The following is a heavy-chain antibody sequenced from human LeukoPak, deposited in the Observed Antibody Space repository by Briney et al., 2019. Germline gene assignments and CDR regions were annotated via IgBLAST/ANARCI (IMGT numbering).Heavy chain of an antibody. D-gene: IGHD2-2*02. CDR2: ISYSGSA. J-gene: IGHJ4*02. CDR1: GGSISSFY. Sequence: PETLSLTCTVSGGSISSFYWSWIRQPPGKGLEWIGYISYSGSANYNPSLKSRVTISADTSKNQFSLKVTSVTAADTAMYYCAKTSYCSGTTCYTPFDYWGQGTLVTVSS. CDR3: AKTSYCSGTTCYTPFDY. V-gene: IGHV4-59*01.